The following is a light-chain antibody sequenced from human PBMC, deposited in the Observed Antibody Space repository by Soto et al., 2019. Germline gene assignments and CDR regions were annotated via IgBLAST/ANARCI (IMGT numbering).Light chain of an antibody. CDR2: EGS. V-gene: IGLV2-23*01. J-gene: IGLJ2*01. CDR1: SSDVGSYNL. Sequence: QSVLTQPASVSGSPGQSITISCTGISSDVGSYNLVSWYQQHPGKAPKLMIYEGSKRPSGVSNRFSGSKSGNTASLTISGLQAEDEADYYCCSYAGSSTDVVFGGGTKLTVL. CDR3: CSYAGSSTDVV.